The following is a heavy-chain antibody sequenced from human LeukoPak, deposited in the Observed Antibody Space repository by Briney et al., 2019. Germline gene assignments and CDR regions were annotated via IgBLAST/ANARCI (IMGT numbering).Heavy chain of an antibody. CDR3: ARGTAAAAGIDY. D-gene: IGHD6-13*01. CDR2: IDSDGSGT. CDR1: GFTFSSYW. J-gene: IGHJ4*02. Sequence: PGGSLRLSCAASGFTFSSYWMHWVRQAPGKGLVGVSHIDSDGSGTTYGDSAKGRFTISRDNAKNTLYLQMNSLRAEDTAVYYCARGTAAAAGIDYWGQGILVTVSS. V-gene: IGHV3-74*01.